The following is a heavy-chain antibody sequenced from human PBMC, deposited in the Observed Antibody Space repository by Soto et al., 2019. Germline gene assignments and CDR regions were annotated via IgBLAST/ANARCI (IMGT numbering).Heavy chain of an antibody. CDR1: GGSISSGGYY. CDR2: IYYSGST. J-gene: IGHJ5*02. D-gene: IGHD2-2*01. CDR3: ARERRTSHSPNWFDP. Sequence: QVQLQESGPGLVKPSQTLSLTCTVSGGSISSGGYYWSWIRQHPGKGLEWIGYIYYSGSTYYNPSLKSRVTISVDTSKNQFSLKLSSVTAADTAVYYCARERRTSHSPNWFDPWGQGTLVTVSS. V-gene: IGHV4-31*03.